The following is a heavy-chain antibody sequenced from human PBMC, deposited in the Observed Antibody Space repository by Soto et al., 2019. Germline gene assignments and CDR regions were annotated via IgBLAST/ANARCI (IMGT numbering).Heavy chain of an antibody. CDR1: GGSISRYY. J-gene: IGHJ5*02. Sequence: SETLSLTCSVSGGSISRYYWSWIRQPPGKGLEWIGYAYYSGDTGYNPSLQSRVTMAVDTSKNQVSLKLTSVTAADTAVYYCARDRSTYGGGGTGEVKENWFDPWGQGAMVTVSS. CDR2: AYYSGDT. V-gene: IGHV4-59*01. D-gene: IGHD2-8*01. CDR3: ARDRSTYGGGGTGEVKENWFDP.